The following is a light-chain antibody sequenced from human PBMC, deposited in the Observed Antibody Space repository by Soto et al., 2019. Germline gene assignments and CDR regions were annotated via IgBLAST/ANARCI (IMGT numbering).Light chain of an antibody. CDR3: QQYGNSPIT. Sequence: EIVLTQSPGTLSLSPGERATLSCRASQSLNNNYLAWYQQTPGQAPRLLIYDASSRATGIPDRFSGSGSGTDFTLTISRLEPEDFAVFYCQQYGNSPITFGQETRLEIK. CDR2: DAS. J-gene: IGKJ5*01. CDR1: QSLNNNY. V-gene: IGKV3-20*01.